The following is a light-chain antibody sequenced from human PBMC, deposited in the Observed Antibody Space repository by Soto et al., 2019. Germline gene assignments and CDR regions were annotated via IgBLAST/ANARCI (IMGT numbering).Light chain of an antibody. J-gene: IGKJ5*01. CDR2: GAS. Sequence: EIVLTQSPVTLSLSPGERATLSCRASQSISSTYLAWYQQKPGQAPRLLIYGASSRATGIPDRFSGSGSGTEFTLTISSLQSEDFAVYYCQQYGSSPITFGQGTRLEIK. CDR1: QSISSTY. CDR3: QQYGSSPIT. V-gene: IGKV3-20*01.